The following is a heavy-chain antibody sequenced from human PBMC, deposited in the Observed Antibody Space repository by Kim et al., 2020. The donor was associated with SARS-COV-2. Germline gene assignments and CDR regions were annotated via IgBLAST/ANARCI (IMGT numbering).Heavy chain of an antibody. Sequence: QKVQGRVAFTRDTSASTAYMELSSLRSEDTAVYYCARDRHYDFWSGYYFDYWGQGTLVTVSS. CDR3: ARDRHYDFWSGYYFDY. V-gene: IGHV1-3*01. J-gene: IGHJ4*02. D-gene: IGHD3-3*01.